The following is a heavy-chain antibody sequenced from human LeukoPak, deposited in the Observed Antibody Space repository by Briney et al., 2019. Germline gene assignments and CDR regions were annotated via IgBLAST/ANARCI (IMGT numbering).Heavy chain of an antibody. D-gene: IGHD3-3*01. V-gene: IGHV3-74*01. CDR2: INSDGSST. CDR1: GFTFSSYL. CDR3: AAFWSGYSAIDY. Sequence: GGSLRLSCAASGFTFSSYLMHWVRQRPGKGRVWGSRINSDGSSTDYADSVKGRFTISRDNAKNTLYLQMNSLRAEYTAVYYCAAFWSGYSAIDYWGQGTLVTVSS. J-gene: IGHJ4*02.